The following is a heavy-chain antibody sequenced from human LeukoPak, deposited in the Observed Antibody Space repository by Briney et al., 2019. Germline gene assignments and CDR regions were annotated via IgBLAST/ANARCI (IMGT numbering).Heavy chain of an antibody. V-gene: IGHV3-33*08. J-gene: IGHJ4*02. Sequence: GGSLRLSCAASGFMFRSYGMPWVRQAPGKGLEWVAVIWYDGSNKYYTDSVKGRFTISRDNSNNTLYLQMNSLRVEDTAVYYCARGHVRGYSYGFGYWGQGSLVTVSS. CDR2: IWYDGSNK. CDR3: ARGHVRGYSYGFGY. D-gene: IGHD5-18*01. CDR1: GFMFRSYG.